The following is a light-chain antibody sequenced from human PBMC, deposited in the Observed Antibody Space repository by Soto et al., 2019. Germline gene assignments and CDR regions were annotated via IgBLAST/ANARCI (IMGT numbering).Light chain of an antibody. CDR1: SSDVGGYNY. V-gene: IGLV2-14*01. CDR3: CSYAGFTTYV. J-gene: IGLJ1*01. CDR2: EVS. Sequence: QSVLTQPASVSGSPGQSITTSCTGTSSDVGGYNYDSWYQQHPGKAPKLMIYEVSNRPSGVSNRFSGSKSGNTASLTISGLQAEDEADYYCCSYAGFTTYVFGSGTKGTVL.